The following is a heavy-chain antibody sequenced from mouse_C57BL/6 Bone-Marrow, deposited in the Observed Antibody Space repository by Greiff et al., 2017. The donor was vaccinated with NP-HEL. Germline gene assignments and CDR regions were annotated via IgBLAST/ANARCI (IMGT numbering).Heavy chain of an antibody. CDR2: ISSGGSYT. J-gene: IGHJ2*01. CDR3: ARPLAYYSNPYFDY. CDR1: GFTFSSYG. V-gene: IGHV5-6*01. D-gene: IGHD2-5*01. Sequence: VQLKESGGDLVKPGGSLKLSCAASGFTFSSYGMSWVRQTPDKRLEWVATISSGGSYTYYPDSVKGRFTISSDNAKNTLYLQMSSLKSEDTAMYYCARPLAYYSNPYFDYWGQGTTLTVSS.